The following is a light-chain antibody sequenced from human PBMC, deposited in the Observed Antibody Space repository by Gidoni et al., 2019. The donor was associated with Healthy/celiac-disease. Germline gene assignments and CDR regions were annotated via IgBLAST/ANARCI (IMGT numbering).Light chain of an antibody. CDR3: QQSYRT. J-gene: IGKJ3*01. CDR2: AAS. Sequence: DIQMTQSPSSLSASVGDRVTITCRASQSISSYLNWYQQKPGKAPKLLIYAASSFQSGVPSRFSGSGSGTDFTLTISSLQPEDFATYYCQQSYRTFGPGTKVDIK. V-gene: IGKV1-39*01. CDR1: QSISSY.